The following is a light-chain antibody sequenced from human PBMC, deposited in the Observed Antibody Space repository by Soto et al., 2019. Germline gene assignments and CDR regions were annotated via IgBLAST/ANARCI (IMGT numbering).Light chain of an antibody. V-gene: IGLV2-23*01. CDR2: EGS. Sequence: QSALTQPASVSGSPGQSITISCTGTSSDVGSYNLVSWYQQHPGKAPKLMIYEGSKRPSGVSTRFSGSKSGNTASLTISGLQAEDEADYYCCSYAGSSTLYVCGTGTKVTVL. J-gene: IGLJ1*01. CDR1: SSDVGSYNL. CDR3: CSYAGSSTLYV.